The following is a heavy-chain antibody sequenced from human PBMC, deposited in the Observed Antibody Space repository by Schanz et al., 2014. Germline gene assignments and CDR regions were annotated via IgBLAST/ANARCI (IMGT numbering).Heavy chain of an antibody. CDR1: GYTFTSYY. J-gene: IGHJ5*01. V-gene: IGHV1-46*01. CDR3: AKQHIVRGVIYLNWFDS. CDR2: INPSSGTT. D-gene: IGHD3-10*01. Sequence: QVQLVQSGAEVKKPGASVKVSCEASGYTFTSYYIHWFRQAPGQGLEWMGKINPSSGTTRIAQNFQGRLTVTRDTSTSTVNMELSSLRAEDTAVYYCAKQHIVRGVIYLNWFDSWGQGTLVTVSS.